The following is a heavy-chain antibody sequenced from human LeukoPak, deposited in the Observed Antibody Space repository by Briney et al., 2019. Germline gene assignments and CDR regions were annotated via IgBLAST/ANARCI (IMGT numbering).Heavy chain of an antibody. V-gene: IGHV3-30*18. CDR3: AKAYYESSGTRFDY. D-gene: IGHD3-22*01. CDR2: ISYDGSNK. Sequence: PGGSLRLSCAASGFTFSSYGMHWVRQAPGKGLEWVAVISYDGSNKYYADSVKGRFTISRDNSKNTLYLQMNSLRAEDTAEYYCAKAYYESSGTRFDYWGQGILVTVSS. CDR1: GFTFSSYG. J-gene: IGHJ4*02.